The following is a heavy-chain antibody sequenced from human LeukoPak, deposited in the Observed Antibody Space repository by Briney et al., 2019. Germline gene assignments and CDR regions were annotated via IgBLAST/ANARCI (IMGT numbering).Heavy chain of an antibody. J-gene: IGHJ4*02. Sequence: GSLRLSCAASGFTFSSYSMNWVRQAPGKGLEWVSSISSSSSYIYYADSVKGRFTISRDNAKNSLYLQMNSLRAEDTAVYYCAREMATIRGNFDYWGQGTLVTVSS. CDR2: ISSSSSYI. V-gene: IGHV3-21*01. CDR1: GFTFSSYS. CDR3: AREMATIRGNFDY. D-gene: IGHD5-24*01.